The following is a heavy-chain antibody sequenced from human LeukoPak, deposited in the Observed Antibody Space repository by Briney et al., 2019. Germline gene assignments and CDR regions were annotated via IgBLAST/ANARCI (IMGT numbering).Heavy chain of an antibody. CDR2: IYYSGST. CDR1: GGSLSSGGYY. D-gene: IGHD3-16*02. CDR3: ARVIDYVWGSYRRPHPSYYFDY. Sequence: SQTLSLTCTVSGGSLSSGGYYWSWLRQHPGKGLEWIGYIYYSGSTYYNPPLKSRVTISVDTSKNQFSLKLSSVTAADTAVYYCARVIDYVWGSYRRPHPSYYFDYWGQGTLVTVSS. J-gene: IGHJ4*02. V-gene: IGHV4-31*03.